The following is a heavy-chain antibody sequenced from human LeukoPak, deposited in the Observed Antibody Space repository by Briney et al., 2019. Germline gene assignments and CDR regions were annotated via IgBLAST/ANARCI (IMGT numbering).Heavy chain of an antibody. V-gene: IGHV1-69*13. Sequence: SVKVSCKASGGTFSSYVISWVRQAPGQGLEWMGGIIPMFGTANYAQRFQGRVTITADESTSTAYMELSSLRSEDTAVYYCARERVAYCGGDCYSAFDYWGQGTLATVSS. CDR2: IIPMFGTA. CDR3: ARERVAYCGGDCYSAFDY. CDR1: GGTFSSYV. D-gene: IGHD2-21*02. J-gene: IGHJ4*02.